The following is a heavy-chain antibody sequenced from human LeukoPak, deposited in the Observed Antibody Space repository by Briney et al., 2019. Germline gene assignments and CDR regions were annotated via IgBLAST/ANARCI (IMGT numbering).Heavy chain of an antibody. CDR2: INPSGDPT. J-gene: IGHJ6*03. CDR1: GYTFTSYY. Sequence: ASVKVSCKASGYTFTSYYMHWVRQAPGQGLEWVGIINPSGDPTTYAQKFQGRVTITRDTSASTAYMELSSLRSEDMAVYYCARARYETRIWPKSRYDYYHYMDVWGKGTTVTVSS. CDR3: ARARYETRIWPKSRYDYYHYMDV. D-gene: IGHD3-3*01. V-gene: IGHV1-46*01.